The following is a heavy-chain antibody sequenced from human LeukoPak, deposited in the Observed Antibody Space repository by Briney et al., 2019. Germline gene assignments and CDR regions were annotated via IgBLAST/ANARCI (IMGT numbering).Heavy chain of an antibody. Sequence: GASVKVSCKASGDTFSSYAIGWLRQAPGQGLEWMGGIIPILGTTNYAQKFQGRVTITADESTSTLYMELRSLRSEDTAIYYCARDDYYDSSAYRENPFDVWGQGTMVTVSS. J-gene: IGHJ3*01. CDR1: GDTFSSYA. CDR2: IIPILGTT. CDR3: ARDDYYDSSAYRENPFDV. D-gene: IGHD3-22*01. V-gene: IGHV1-69*13.